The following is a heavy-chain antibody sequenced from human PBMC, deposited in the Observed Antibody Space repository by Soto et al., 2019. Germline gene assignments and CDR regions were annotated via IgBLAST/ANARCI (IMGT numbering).Heavy chain of an antibody. CDR3: AREGGIVGGTAAEY. D-gene: IGHD1-26*01. V-gene: IGHV4-31*03. J-gene: IGHJ4*02. Sequence: QVQLQESGPGLVKPSQTLSLTCTVSGGSISSGGYYWSWIRQHPGKGLEWIGYIYYSGSTYYNPSLMRRITISVDTSKNQVHRQPSSLTAAATAVYYCAREGGIVGGTAAEYWGQGTLVNVSS. CDR2: IYYSGST. CDR1: GGSISSGGYY.